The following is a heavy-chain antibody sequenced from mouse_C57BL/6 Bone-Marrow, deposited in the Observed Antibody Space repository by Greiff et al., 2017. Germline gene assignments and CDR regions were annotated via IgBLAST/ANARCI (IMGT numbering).Heavy chain of an antibody. V-gene: IGHV1-81*01. J-gene: IGHJ1*03. CDR1: GYTFTSYG. D-gene: IGHD1-1*01. Sequence: QVQLQQSGAELARPGASVKLSCKASGYTFTSYGISWVKQRTGQGLEWIGEIYPRSGNTYYNEKFKGKATLTADKSSRTAYMELRSLTSEDSAVYFCAREGTYYGSSWYFDVWGTGTTVTVSS. CDR3: AREGTYYGSSWYFDV. CDR2: IYPRSGNT.